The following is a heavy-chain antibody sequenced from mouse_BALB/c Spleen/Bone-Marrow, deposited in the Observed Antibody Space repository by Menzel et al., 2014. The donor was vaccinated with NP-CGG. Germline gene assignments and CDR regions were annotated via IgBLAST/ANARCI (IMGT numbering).Heavy chain of an antibody. CDR1: GFSLTSYG. J-gene: IGHJ2*01. D-gene: IGHD1-1*01. CDR3: ARDSGSRHHFDY. CDR2: IWTGGTT. Sequence: VQLQQSGPGLVAPSQSLSITCTVSGFSLTSYGVHWVRQPPGKGLEWLGVIWTGGTTNYDSALMSRLSISKDNSESQVFLKMKSLQTDDTAIYYCARDSGSRHHFDYWGQGTTLTVSS. V-gene: IGHV2-9*02.